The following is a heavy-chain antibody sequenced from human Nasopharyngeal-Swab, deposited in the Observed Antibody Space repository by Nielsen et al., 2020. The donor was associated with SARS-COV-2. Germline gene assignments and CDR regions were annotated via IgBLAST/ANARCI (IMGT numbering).Heavy chain of an antibody. D-gene: IGHD3-10*01. CDR1: GGSVSSGSYY. J-gene: IGHJ5*02. CDR3: ARARRPSSMVRHRLNWFDP. Sequence: SETLSLTCTVSGGSVSSGSYYWSWIRQPPGKGLEWIGYIYYSGSTNYNPSLKSRVTISVDTSKNQFSLKLSSVTAADTAVYYCARARRPSSMVRHRLNWFDPWGQGTLVTVSS. CDR2: IYYSGST. V-gene: IGHV4-61*01.